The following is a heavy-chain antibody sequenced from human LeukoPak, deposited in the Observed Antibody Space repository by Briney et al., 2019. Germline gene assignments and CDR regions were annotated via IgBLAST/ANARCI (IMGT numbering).Heavy chain of an antibody. V-gene: IGHV4-59*04. CDR3: ASPVVTLTVEH. J-gene: IGHJ1*01. Sequence: SETLSLTCTVSGGPISSYYWSWIRQAPGKGLEWIGYIYYSGSTYYNPSLKSRVTISVDTSKNQFSLKLSSVTAADTAVYYCASPVVTLTVEHWGQGTLVTVSS. CDR2: IYYSGST. D-gene: IGHD4-23*01. CDR1: GGPISSYY.